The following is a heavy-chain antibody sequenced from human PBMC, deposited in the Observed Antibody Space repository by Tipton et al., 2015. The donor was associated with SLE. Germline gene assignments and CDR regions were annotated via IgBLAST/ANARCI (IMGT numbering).Heavy chain of an antibody. Sequence: SLTCTVSGGSISSHYWSWIRQPPGKGLEWIGYIYYSGSTNYNPSLKSRVTISVDTSKNQFSLKLSSVTAADTAVYYCARDGESVGGVIPYYWGQGTLVTVSS. CDR3: ARDGESVGGVIPYY. D-gene: IGHD3-16*02. CDR2: IYYSGST. V-gene: IGHV4-59*11. J-gene: IGHJ4*02. CDR1: GGSISSHY.